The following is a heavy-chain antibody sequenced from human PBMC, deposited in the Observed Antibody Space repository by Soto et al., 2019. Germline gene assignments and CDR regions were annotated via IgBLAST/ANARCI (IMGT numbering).Heavy chain of an antibody. CDR3: TRDGMTTGDT. CDR1: GVSVSSYT. CDR2: VFSSVSA. D-gene: IGHD2-21*02. J-gene: IGHJ4*02. Sequence: SETLSLTCLVSGVSVSSYTWSWVRQPANKGLEWIGRVFSSVSATYSPSLKSRVRISMDTPDNRISLKLDSVTAAHAGVYYCTRDGMTTGDTWGPGTLVTVSS. V-gene: IGHV4-4*07.